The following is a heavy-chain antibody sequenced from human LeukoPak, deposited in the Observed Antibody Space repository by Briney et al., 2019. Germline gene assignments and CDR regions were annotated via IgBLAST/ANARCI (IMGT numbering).Heavy chain of an antibody. Sequence: GGSLRLSCAASGFTFSSYSMNWVRQAPGKGLEWVSSISSSSSYIYYADSVKGRFTISRDNAKNSLYLQMNSLRAEDTAVYYCARDKHYYDSSGYSDAFDIWGQGTMVTVSS. V-gene: IGHV3-21*01. D-gene: IGHD3-22*01. CDR1: GFTFSSYS. J-gene: IGHJ3*02. CDR2: ISSSSSYI. CDR3: ARDKHYYDSSGYSDAFDI.